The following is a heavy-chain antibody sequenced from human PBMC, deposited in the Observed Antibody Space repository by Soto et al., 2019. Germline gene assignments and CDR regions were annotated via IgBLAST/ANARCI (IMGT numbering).Heavy chain of an antibody. CDR3: ATLDYDILTGYYVFDN. V-gene: IGHV4-30-4*01. CDR1: GSSLNRTNYY. D-gene: IGHD3-9*01. CDR2: IFHSGAS. J-gene: IGHJ4*02. Sequence: SETLSLTCTVSGSSLNRTNYYWSWIRQAPGRGLEWIGYIFHSGASYDSPSLQRRVSMSLDMAKSQFSLQLSSVTAADTAVYYCATLDYDILTGYYVFDNWGQGALVTVSS.